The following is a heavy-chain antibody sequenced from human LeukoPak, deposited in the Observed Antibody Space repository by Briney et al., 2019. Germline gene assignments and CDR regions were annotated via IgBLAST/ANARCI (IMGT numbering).Heavy chain of an antibody. CDR1: GGSISSYY. CDR2: IYYSESP. V-gene: IGHV4-59*08. J-gene: IGHJ4*02. CDR3: ARGEWAYYFDY. Sequence: SETLSLTCTVSGGSISSYYWSWIRQPPGKTLEWIGYIYYSESPTYNPSLKSRVTISVDTSENQFSLKLNSVTAADTAVYYCARGEWAYYFDYWGQGTLVTVSS. D-gene: IGHD2-8*01.